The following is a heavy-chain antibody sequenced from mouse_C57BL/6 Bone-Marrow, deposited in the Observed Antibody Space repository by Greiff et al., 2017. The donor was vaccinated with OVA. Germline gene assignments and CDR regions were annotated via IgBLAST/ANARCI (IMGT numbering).Heavy chain of an antibody. CDR2: IYPRSGNT. J-gene: IGHJ4*01. V-gene: IGHV1-81*01. CDR3: AREIYYYDAMDY. Sequence: VQLQQSGAELARPGASVKLSCKASGYTFTSYGISWVKQRTGKGLEWIGEIYPRSGNTYYNEKFKGKATLTAYKSYSTVYMELRSLTSEDSAVYFCAREIYYYDAMDYWGQGTSVTVSS. D-gene: IGHD1-1*01. CDR1: GYTFTSYG.